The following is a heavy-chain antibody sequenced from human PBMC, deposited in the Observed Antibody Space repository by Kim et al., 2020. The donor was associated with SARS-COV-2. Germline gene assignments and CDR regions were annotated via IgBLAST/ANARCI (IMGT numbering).Heavy chain of an antibody. D-gene: IGHD3-10*01. CDR3: ARDGDYGSGSYNGMDV. J-gene: IGHJ6*02. Sequence: SGKGRFTISRDNSKNTLYLQMNSLRAEDTAVYYCARDGDYGSGSYNGMDVWGQGTTVTVSS. V-gene: IGHV3-53*01.